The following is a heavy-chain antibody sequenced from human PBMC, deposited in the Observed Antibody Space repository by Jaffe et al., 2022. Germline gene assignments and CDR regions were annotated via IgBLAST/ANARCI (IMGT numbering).Heavy chain of an antibody. D-gene: IGHD2-21*01. CDR2: ISSSSSYI. V-gene: IGHV3-21*01. Sequence: EVQLVESGGGLVKPGGSLRLSCAASGFTFSSYSMNWVRQAPGKGLEWVSSISSSSSYIYYADSVKGRFTISRDNAKNSLYLQMNSLRAEDTAVYYCARDFSCGGDCSLHDAFDIWGQGTMVTVSS. CDR1: GFTFSSYS. CDR3: ARDFSCGGDCSLHDAFDI. J-gene: IGHJ3*02.